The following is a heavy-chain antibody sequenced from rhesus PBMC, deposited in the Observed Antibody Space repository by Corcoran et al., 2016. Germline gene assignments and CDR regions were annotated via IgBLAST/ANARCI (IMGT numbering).Heavy chain of an antibody. D-gene: IGHD4-23*01. Sequence: QVQLQESGPGLVKPSETLSVTCAVSGGPISSSYWSWARQAPGKGLEWIGYVYGSGSSTNYNPSLKSRVTLSVDTSKNQFSLKLSSVTAADTAVYYCASSPYSNYGLDSWGQGVVVTVSS. CDR2: VYGSGSST. CDR1: GGPISSSY. J-gene: IGHJ6*01. CDR3: ASSPYSNYGLDS. V-gene: IGHV4-169*02.